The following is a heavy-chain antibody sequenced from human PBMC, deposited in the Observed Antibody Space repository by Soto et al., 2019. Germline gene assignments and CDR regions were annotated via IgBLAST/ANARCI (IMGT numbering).Heavy chain of an antibody. CDR1: GFTFSNYW. V-gene: IGHV3-7*01. J-gene: IGHJ6*02. Sequence: GGSLRLSCAASGFTFSNYWMTWVRQAPGKGLEWVANIKQDGSEKNYVDSVKGRFTISRDNAKNSLYLQMNSLRVEDTAVYYCGRGMDVWGQGTTVTVSS. CDR2: IKQDGSEK. CDR3: GRGMDV.